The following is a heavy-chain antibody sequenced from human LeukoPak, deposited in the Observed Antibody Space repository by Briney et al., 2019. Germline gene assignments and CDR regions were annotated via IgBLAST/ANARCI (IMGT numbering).Heavy chain of an antibody. V-gene: IGHV6-1*01. CDR2: TYYRSKWYN. D-gene: IGHD2-8*01. CDR1: GDSVSSNSAT. J-gene: IGHJ5*02. CDR3: ARAPTRYCTNTPCNNWFDP. Sequence: SQTLSLTCAISGDSVSSNSATWKWIRQSPSRGLEWLGRTYYRSKWYNDYAVSVKSRITINPDTSKNQFSLQLNSVTPEDTAVYYCARAPTRYCTNTPCNNWFDPWGQGTLVTVSS.